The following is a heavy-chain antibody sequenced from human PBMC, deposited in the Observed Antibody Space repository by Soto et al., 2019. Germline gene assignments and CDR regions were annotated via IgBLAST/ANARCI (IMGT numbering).Heavy chain of an antibody. J-gene: IGHJ6*02. Sequence: GASVKVSCKASGGTFSSYAISWVRQAPGQGLEWMGGIIPIFGTANYAQKFQGRATITADESTSTAYMELSSLRSEDTAVYYCSSRVDLYGSGSYRNYYYYDGMDVWGQRTTVTV. CDR3: SSRVDLYGSGSYRNYYYYDGMDV. D-gene: IGHD3-10*01. CDR1: GGTFSSYA. CDR2: IIPIFGTA. V-gene: IGHV1-69*13.